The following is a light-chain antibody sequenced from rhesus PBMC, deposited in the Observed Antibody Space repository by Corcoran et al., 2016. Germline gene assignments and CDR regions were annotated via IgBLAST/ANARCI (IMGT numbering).Light chain of an antibody. J-gene: IGLJ1*01. Sequence: QSALTQPPSVSKSLGQSVTISCTGTSSDVGGYNYVSWYQQHPGKAPKLLIYEVPKRPSGVSDRFSGSKSGNTASLTISGLQAEDEAGYYCCSCRSGSTYIFGAGTRLTVL. CDR1: SSDVGGYNY. CDR2: EVP. CDR3: CSCRSGSTYI. V-gene: IGLV2S9*01.